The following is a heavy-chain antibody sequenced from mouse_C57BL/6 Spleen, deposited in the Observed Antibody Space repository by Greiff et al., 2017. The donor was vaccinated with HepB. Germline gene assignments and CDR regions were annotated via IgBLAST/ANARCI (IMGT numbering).Heavy chain of an antibody. Sequence: EVMLVESGGGLVQPGGSMKLSCAASGFTFSDAWMDWVRQSPEKGLEWVAEIRNKANNHATYYAESVKGRFTISRDDSKSSVYLQMNSLRAEDTGIYYCTRPEDGPWYFDVWGTGTTVTVSS. CDR3: TRPEDGPWYFDV. CDR2: IRNKANNHAT. CDR1: GFTFSDAW. V-gene: IGHV6-6*01. D-gene: IGHD2-3*01. J-gene: IGHJ1*03.